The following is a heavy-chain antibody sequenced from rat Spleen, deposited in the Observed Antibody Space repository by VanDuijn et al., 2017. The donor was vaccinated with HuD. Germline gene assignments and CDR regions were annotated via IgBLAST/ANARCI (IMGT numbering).Heavy chain of an antibody. D-gene: IGHD2-5*01. CDR1: GFTFSDFD. CDR2: ITYDGSST. CDR3: VRQGYLRDWYFDF. Sequence: EVRLVESGGGLVQPGRSLKLSCAASGFTFSDFDMAWVRQAPTKGLEWVATITYDGSSTYYRDSVKGRFTISRDNGRSTLYLELDSLRSEDMATYYCVRQGYLRDWYFDFWGPGTMVTVSS. V-gene: IGHV5S10*01. J-gene: IGHJ1*01.